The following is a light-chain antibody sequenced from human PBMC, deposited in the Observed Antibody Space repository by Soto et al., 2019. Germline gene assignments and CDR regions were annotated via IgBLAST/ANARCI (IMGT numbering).Light chain of an antibody. CDR1: QSVSSN. V-gene: IGKV3-15*01. J-gene: IGKJ2*01. CDR2: GAS. Sequence: EIVMTQSPATLSVSPGERATLSCRASQSVSSNLAWYQQKPGQAPRLLIYGASTRATGIPARLSGSGSGTEFTLTISSRQSEDFAVYYCQQYNNWPPAYTFGQGTKLEIK. CDR3: QQYNNWPPAYT.